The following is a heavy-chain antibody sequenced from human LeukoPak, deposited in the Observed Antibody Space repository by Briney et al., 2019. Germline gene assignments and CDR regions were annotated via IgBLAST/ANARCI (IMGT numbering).Heavy chain of an antibody. CDR2: ISYDGSNK. V-gene: IGHV3-30-3*01. CDR3: AREHVWELAYFDY. Sequence: GRSLRLSCAASGFTFSSYAMHWVRQAPGKGLEWVAVISYDGSNKYYADTLKSRFTISRDTSKNTLYLQMNSLRAEDTAVYYCAREHVWELAYFDYWGQGTLVTVSS. D-gene: IGHD3-10*01. CDR1: GFTFSSYA. J-gene: IGHJ4*02.